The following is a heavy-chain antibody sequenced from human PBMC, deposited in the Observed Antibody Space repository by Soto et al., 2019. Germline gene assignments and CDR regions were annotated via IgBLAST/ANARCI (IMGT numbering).Heavy chain of an antibody. Sequence: SGTLSLTCTVSGGSVSSSSYSWGWIRQSPGKGLEWIGTIYSSENTYYNPSLLSRVTISVDTSKNEFSLRLGSVTAADTAVYYCARLDGYCISTNCHSYYGMDVWGQGTTVTVSS. V-gene: IGHV4-39*01. D-gene: IGHD2-2*03. CDR3: ARLDGYCISTNCHSYYGMDV. CDR2: IYSSENT. CDR1: GGSVSSSSYS. J-gene: IGHJ6*02.